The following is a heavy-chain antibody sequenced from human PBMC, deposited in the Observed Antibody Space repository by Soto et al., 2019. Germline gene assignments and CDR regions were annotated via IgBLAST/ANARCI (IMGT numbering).Heavy chain of an antibody. D-gene: IGHD2-2*01. CDR2: ISYDGSNK. CDR1: GFTFSSYA. V-gene: IGHV3-30-3*01. Sequence: GGSLRLSCAASGFTFSSYAMHWVRQAPGKGLEWVAVISYDGSNKYYADSVKGRFTISRDNSKNTLYLQMNSLRAEDTAVYYCARDRTYQLLSLRYYYYGMDVWGQGTTVTVSS. CDR3: ARDRTYQLLSLRYYYYGMDV. J-gene: IGHJ6*02.